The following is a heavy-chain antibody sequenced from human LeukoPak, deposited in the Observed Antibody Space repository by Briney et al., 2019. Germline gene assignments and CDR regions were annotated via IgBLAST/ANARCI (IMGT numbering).Heavy chain of an antibody. CDR1: GFTFSTYG. D-gene: IGHD3-9*01. CDR3: XXXXGEYYDILTGYYPRLYYMDV. CDR2: ISGSGGST. Sequence: GGSLRLSCVASGFTFSTYGMSWVRQAPGKGLEWVSAISGSGGSTYYADSVKGRFTISRDNSKNTLYLQMNSLRAEDTAVYYXXXXXGEYYDILTGYYPRLYYMDVWGKGTTVTISS. V-gene: IGHV3-23*01. J-gene: IGHJ6*03.